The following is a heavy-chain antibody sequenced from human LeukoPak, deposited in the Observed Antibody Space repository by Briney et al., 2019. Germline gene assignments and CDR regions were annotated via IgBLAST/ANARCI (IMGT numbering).Heavy chain of an antibody. J-gene: IGHJ3*02. CDR1: GGSISSYY. CDR3: ARDGRHDAFDI. V-gene: IGHV4-59*01. D-gene: IGHD6-25*01. Sequence: SETLSLTCTVSGGSISSYYWSWIRQPPGKGLEWIGYIYYSGSTNYNPSLKSRVTISVDTSKNQFSLKVSSVTAADTAVYYCARDGRHDAFDIWGQGTMVTVSS. CDR2: IYYSGST.